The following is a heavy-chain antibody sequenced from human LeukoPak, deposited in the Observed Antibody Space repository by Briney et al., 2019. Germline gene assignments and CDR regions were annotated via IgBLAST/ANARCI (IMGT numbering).Heavy chain of an antibody. V-gene: IGHV1-3*01. Sequence: ASVKVSCKASGYTFTSYAMHWVRQAPGQRLEWMGWINAGNGNTKYSQKFQGRVTVTRDTSASTAYMELSSLRSEDTAVYYCARFPEGSMTAFDIWGQGTMVTVSS. CDR2: INAGNGNT. J-gene: IGHJ3*02. CDR1: GYTFTSYA. D-gene: IGHD6-13*01. CDR3: ARFPEGSMTAFDI.